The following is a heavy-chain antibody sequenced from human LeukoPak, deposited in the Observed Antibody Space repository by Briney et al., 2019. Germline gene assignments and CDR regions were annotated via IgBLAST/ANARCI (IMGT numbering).Heavy chain of an antibody. CDR3: ARASAVAGSFDY. D-gene: IGHD6-19*01. V-gene: IGHV3-48*03. Sequence: PGGSLRLSCAASGFTFSSYEMNWVRQAPGKGLEWVSYISSSGSTIYYADFVKGRFTISRDNAKNSLYLQMNSLRAEDTAVYYCARASAVAGSFDYWGQGTLVTVSS. CDR2: ISSSGSTI. J-gene: IGHJ4*02. CDR1: GFTFSSYE.